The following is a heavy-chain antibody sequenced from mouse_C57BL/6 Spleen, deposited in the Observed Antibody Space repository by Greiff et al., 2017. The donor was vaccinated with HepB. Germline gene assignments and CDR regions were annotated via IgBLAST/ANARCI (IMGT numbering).Heavy chain of an antibody. CDR2: ISYDGSN. CDR1: GYSITSGYY. Sequence: EVKLMESGPGLVKPSQSLSLTCSVTGYSITSGYYWNWIRQFPGNKLEWMGYISYDGSNNYNPSLKNRISITRDTSKNQFFLKLNSVTTEDTATYYCANSNYFAWFAYWGQGTLVTVSA. V-gene: IGHV3-6*01. D-gene: IGHD2-5*01. CDR3: ANSNYFAWFAY. J-gene: IGHJ3*01.